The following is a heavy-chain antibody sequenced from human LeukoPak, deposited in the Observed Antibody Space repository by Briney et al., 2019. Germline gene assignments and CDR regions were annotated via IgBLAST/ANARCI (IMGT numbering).Heavy chain of an antibody. CDR2: IKQDGSEK. D-gene: IGHD1-1*01. CDR1: GFTFSSYW. J-gene: IGHJ6*03. Sequence: PGGSLRLSCAASGFTFSSYWMSWVRQAPGKGLEWVANIKQDGSEKYYVDSVKGRFTISRDNAKNSLYLQMNSLGAEDTAVYYCARERYTYYYYYYMDVWGKGTTVTISS. CDR3: ARERYTYYYYYYMDV. V-gene: IGHV3-7*01.